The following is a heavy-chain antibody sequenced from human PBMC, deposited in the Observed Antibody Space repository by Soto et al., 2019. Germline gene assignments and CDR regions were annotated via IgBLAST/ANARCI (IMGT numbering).Heavy chain of an antibody. Sequence: QVQLVQSGTEVKKPGSSVKVSCKASGGSLSTNPISWVRQATGQGLEWMGGTGSGTGPGNHAQKFQGRLTVTSDKSTSTVYMELTNLSSEYMAVYSCARRDSGVFYRFFDSWGQGTLVTVSS. V-gene: IGHV1-69*06. CDR3: ARRDSGVFYRFFDS. J-gene: IGHJ4*02. CDR2: TGSGTGPG. D-gene: IGHD2-21*01. CDR1: GGSLSTNP.